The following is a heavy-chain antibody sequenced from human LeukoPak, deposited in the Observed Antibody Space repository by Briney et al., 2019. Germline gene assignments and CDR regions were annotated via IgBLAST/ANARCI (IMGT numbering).Heavy chain of an antibody. V-gene: IGHV3-74*01. CDR1: GFTFSTYW. CDR2: IDSDRGTT. Sequence: GGSLRLSCAASGFTFSTYWMHWVRQAPGKGLVWVSRIDSDRGTTSYADSVRGRFTISRDNAKNTLFLQMNSLRGDDTAVYYCAKGDTMIVVVVGAFDIWGQGTMVTVSS. J-gene: IGHJ3*02. CDR3: AKGDTMIVVVVGAFDI. D-gene: IGHD3-22*01.